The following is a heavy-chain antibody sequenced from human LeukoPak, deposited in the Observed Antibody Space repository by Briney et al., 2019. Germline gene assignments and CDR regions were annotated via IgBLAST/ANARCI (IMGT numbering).Heavy chain of an antibody. CDR3: ARVAAEVVGLPGAIGFGWLRRDYYYMDV. J-gene: IGHJ6*03. CDR2: INPSGVST. CDR1: GYTFTSYY. Sequence: ASVKVSCKASGYTFTSYYMHWVRQAPGEGLEWMGIINPSGVSTTYAQKFQGRVTMTRDMSTSTVYMDLSLRSEDTAVYYCARVAAEVVGLPGAIGFGWLRRDYYYMDVWGKGTTVTVSS. V-gene: IGHV1-46*01. D-gene: IGHD2-2*02.